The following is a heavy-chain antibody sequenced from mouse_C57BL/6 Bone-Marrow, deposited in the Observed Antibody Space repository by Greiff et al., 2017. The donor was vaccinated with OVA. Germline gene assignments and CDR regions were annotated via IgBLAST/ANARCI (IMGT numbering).Heavy chain of an antibody. D-gene: IGHD4-1*01. CDR2: IRSKSNNYAT. V-gene: IGHV10-1*01. CDR3: VGWDGAY. Sequence: EVQLVESGGGLVQPKGSLKLSCSASGFSFNTYALNWFRQAPGKGLVWVARIRSKSNNYATYSAASVKNSFTISRDDSESMLYLQMNNWKAEETAMYCGVGWDGAYWGQGTLVTVSA. CDR1: GFSFNTYA. J-gene: IGHJ3*01.